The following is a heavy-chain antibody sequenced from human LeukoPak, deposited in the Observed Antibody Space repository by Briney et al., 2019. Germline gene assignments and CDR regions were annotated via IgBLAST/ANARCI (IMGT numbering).Heavy chain of an antibody. CDR3: ARSYYYDSSGYPPLGY. J-gene: IGHJ4*02. V-gene: IGHV1-24*01. Sequence: ASVKVSCKVSGYTLTELSMHWVRQATGKGLEWMGGFDPEDGETIYAQKFQGRVTMAEDTSTDTAYMELSSLRSEDTALYYCARSYYYDSSGYPPLGYWGQGTLVTVSS. CDR2: FDPEDGET. CDR1: GYTLTELS. D-gene: IGHD3-22*01.